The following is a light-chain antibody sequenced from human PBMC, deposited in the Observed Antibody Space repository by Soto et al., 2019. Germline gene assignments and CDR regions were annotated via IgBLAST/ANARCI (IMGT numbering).Light chain of an antibody. Sequence: QSALTQPASVSGSPGQSITISCTGTSSDVGNYKYVSWYQQHPGKAPKLMIYEVNNRPSGISNRFSGSKSGNTASLTISGLQAEDEAEYYCGSYTSSGTYVFGTGTKLTVL. J-gene: IGLJ1*01. CDR1: SSDVGNYKY. V-gene: IGLV2-14*01. CDR2: EVN. CDR3: GSYTSSGTYV.